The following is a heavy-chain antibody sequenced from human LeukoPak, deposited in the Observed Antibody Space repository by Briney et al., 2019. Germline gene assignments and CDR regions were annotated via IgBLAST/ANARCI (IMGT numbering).Heavy chain of an antibody. Sequence: ASVKVSCTASGYTFTSYDINWVRQAPGQGREWMGWMNPNSGNTGYAQKFQGRVTMTRNTSISTAYMELSSLRSEDTSVYYCARGGACSGGSCYSYYYYGMDVWGQGTTVTVSS. V-gene: IGHV1-8*01. CDR1: GYTFTSYD. CDR2: MNPNSGNT. CDR3: ARGGACSGGSCYSYYYYGMDV. D-gene: IGHD2-15*01. J-gene: IGHJ6*02.